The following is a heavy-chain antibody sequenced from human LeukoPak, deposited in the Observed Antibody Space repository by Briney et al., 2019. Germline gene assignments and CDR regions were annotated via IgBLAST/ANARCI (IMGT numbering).Heavy chain of an antibody. D-gene: IGHD4-23*01. CDR2: INSDGSST. CDR3: ARARYGGNYYFDY. CDR1: GFTFSSYW. J-gene: IGHJ4*02. V-gene: IGHV3-74*01. Sequence: PGGSLRLSCAASGFTFSSYWMHWVRQAPGKGLVWVSRINSDGSSTSYADSVKGRFTIFRDNAKNTLYLQMNSLRAEDTAVYYCARARYGGNYYFDYWGQGTLVTVSS.